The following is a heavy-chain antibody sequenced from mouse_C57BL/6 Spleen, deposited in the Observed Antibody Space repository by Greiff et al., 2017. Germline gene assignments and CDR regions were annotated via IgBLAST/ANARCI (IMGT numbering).Heavy chain of an antibody. D-gene: IGHD2-2*01. CDR1: GFTFSSYT. Sequence: DVMLVESGGGLVKPGGSLKLSCAASGFTFSSYTMSWVRQTPEKRLEWVATISGGGGNTYYPDSVKGRFTISRDNAKNTLYLQMSSLRSEDTALYYCARHGGYGAMDYWGQGTSVTVSS. CDR2: ISGGGGNT. J-gene: IGHJ4*01. V-gene: IGHV5-9*01. CDR3: ARHGGYGAMDY.